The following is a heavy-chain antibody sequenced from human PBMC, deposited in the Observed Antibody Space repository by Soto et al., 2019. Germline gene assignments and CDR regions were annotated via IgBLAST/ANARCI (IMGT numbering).Heavy chain of an antibody. CDR1: GGSINSGGYY. Sequence: SETLSLTCTVSGGSINSGGYYWSWIRQHPGKGLEWVGSIYNSGSTYCNPSLKSRVTTSIDTSKNQFPLKLTSVTAADTAVYYCARLGGVVAASDFDYWGQGTLVTVSS. V-gene: IGHV4-39*01. CDR3: ARLGGVVAASDFDY. J-gene: IGHJ4*02. CDR2: IYNSGST. D-gene: IGHD2-15*01.